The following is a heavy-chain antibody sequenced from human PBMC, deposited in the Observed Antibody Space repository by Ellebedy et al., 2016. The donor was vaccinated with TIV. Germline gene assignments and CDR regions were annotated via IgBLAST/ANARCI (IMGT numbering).Heavy chain of an antibody. CDR2: IYYSGIT. CDR1: GGSISGYY. Sequence: MPGGSLRLSCTVSGGSISGYYWGWIRQPPGKGLEWIGYIYYSGITDYTPSLRSRVIISVDTSKNQLSLKLSSVTAADAAMYYCARWNEGFDYWGQGTLVTVSS. V-gene: IGHV4-59*08. CDR3: ARWNEGFDY. J-gene: IGHJ4*02. D-gene: IGHD1-1*01.